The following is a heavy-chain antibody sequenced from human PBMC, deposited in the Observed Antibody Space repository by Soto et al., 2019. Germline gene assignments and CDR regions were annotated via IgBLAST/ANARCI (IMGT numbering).Heavy chain of an antibody. CDR1: GYSISSSNW. J-gene: IGHJ4*02. CDR3: ARHNYGSGSTYFDY. D-gene: IGHD3-10*01. Sequence: SETLSLTCAVSGYSISSSNWWGWIRQPPGKGLEWIGYIYYSGSTNYNPSLKSRVTISVDTSKNQFSLKLNSMTAADTAVYYCARHNYGSGSTYFDYWGQGTLVTVS. CDR2: IYYSGST. V-gene: IGHV4-28*01.